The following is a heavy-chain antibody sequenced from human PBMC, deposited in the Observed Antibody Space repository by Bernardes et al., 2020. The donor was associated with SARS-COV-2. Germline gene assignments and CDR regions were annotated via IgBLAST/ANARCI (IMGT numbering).Heavy chain of an antibody. CDR1: GGSISSYY. D-gene: IGHD3-22*01. Sequence: ETLSLTCTVSGGSISSYYWSWIRQPPGKGLEWIGYIYYSGSTNYNPSLKSRVTISVDTSKNQFSLKLSSVTAADTAVYYCALGGYYYDSSGYSHDYWGQGTLVTVSS. CDR3: ALGGYYYDSSGYSHDY. CDR2: IYYSGST. J-gene: IGHJ4*02. V-gene: IGHV4-59*01.